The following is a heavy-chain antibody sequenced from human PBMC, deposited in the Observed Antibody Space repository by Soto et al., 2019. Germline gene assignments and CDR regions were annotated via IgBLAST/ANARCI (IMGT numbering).Heavy chain of an antibody. Sequence: PSETLSLTCTVSGGSISSYYWSWIRQPPGKEQKGIGYTYYSGSTNYNPSLKSRVTIPVDPSKNQFSLKQSSVTVSDTAVYYCARGFVVVVAASIYYYGMDVWGQGTTVTVSS. V-gene: IGHV4-59*01. D-gene: IGHD2-15*01. CDR1: GGSISSYY. CDR3: ARGFVVVVAASIYYYGMDV. CDR2: TYYSGST. J-gene: IGHJ6*02.